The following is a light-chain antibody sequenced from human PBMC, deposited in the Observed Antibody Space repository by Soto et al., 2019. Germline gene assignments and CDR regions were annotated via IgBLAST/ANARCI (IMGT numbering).Light chain of an antibody. CDR2: AAS. CDR1: QSVSSSY. Sequence: EIVLTQSPGTLSLSPGERATLSCRASQSVSSSYLAWYQQKPGQAPRLLIYAASTRATGVPDRFSGTGSGTDFALTISRLETDDSAVYYCQQYGGSPFTFGPGTKVD. CDR3: QQYGGSPFT. V-gene: IGKV3-20*01. J-gene: IGKJ3*01.